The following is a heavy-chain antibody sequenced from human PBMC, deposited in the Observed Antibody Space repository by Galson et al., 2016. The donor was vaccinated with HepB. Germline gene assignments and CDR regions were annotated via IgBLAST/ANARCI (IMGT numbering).Heavy chain of an antibody. Sequence: SVKVSCKASGYTFISYVIQWVHQAPGHRLEWMGWINAGDGNTKYSQKFQGRVIIDRDTSASTAYMELSSLRPEDTAIYYCARSPTGFCSRTKCYGFNYLDRWGKGTPVTVSS. CDR1: GYTFISYV. D-gene: IGHD2-2*03. CDR3: ARSPTGFCSRTKCYGFNYLDR. CDR2: INAGDGNT. J-gene: IGHJ4*02. V-gene: IGHV1-3*01.